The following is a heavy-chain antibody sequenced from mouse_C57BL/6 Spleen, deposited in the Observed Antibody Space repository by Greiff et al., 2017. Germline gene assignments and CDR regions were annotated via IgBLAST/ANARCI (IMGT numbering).Heavy chain of an antibody. Sequence: QVQLQQSGAELVRPGASVTLSCKASGYTFTDYEMHWVKQTPVHGLEWIGAIDPETGGTAYNQKFKGKAILTADKSSSTAYMELRSLTSEDSAVYYCTRSRDYAPMDYWGQGTSVTVSS. D-gene: IGHD2-4*01. J-gene: IGHJ4*01. CDR2: IDPETGGT. CDR3: TRSRDYAPMDY. V-gene: IGHV1-15*01. CDR1: GYTFTDYE.